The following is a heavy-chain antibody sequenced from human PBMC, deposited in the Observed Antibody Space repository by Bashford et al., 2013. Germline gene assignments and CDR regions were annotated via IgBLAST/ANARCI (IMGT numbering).Heavy chain of an antibody. J-gene: IGHJ4*02. Sequence: VRQAPGKGLEWVSSISSSSSYIYYADSVRGRFTISRDNAKNSLYLQMNSLRAEDTAVYYCARGDYCSSTSCYTAHFDYWGQGTLVTVSS. CDR2: ISSSSSYI. V-gene: IGHV3-21*01. CDR3: ARGDYCSSTSCYTAHFDY. D-gene: IGHD2-2*02.